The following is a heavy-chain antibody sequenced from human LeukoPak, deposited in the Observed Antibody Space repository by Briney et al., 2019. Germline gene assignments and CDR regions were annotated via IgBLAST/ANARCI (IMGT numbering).Heavy chain of an antibody. J-gene: IGHJ6*02. CDR3: ARDSGSSSWSYYYYYGMDV. V-gene: IGHV3-33*01. CDR2: IWYDGSNK. CDR1: GSTFSSYG. Sequence: PGGSLRLSCAASGSTFSSYGMHWVRQAPGKGLEWVAVIWYDGSNKYYADSVKGRFTISRDNSKNTLYLQMNSLRAEDTAVYYCARDSGSSSWSYYYYYGMDVWGQGTTVTVSS. D-gene: IGHD6-13*01.